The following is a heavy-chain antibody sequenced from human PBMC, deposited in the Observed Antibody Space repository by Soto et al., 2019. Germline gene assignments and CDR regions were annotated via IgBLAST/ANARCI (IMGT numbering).Heavy chain of an antibody. CDR1: GGTFSSYA. D-gene: IGHD2-21*02. Sequence: EASVKVSCKASGGTFSSYAISWVRQAPGQGLERMGGIIPIFGTANYAQKFQGRVTITADESTSTAYMELSSLRSEDTAVYYCARAIVVVTAINPRGYYYGMDVWGQGTTVTVSS. CDR2: IIPIFGTA. CDR3: ARAIVVVTAINPRGYYYGMDV. J-gene: IGHJ6*02. V-gene: IGHV1-69*13.